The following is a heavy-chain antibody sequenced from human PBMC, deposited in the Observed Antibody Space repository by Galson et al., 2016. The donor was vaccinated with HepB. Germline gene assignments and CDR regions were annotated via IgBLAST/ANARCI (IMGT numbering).Heavy chain of an antibody. Sequence: SVKVSCKASGGSFRTSAISWVRQAPGQGLEWMGEAIPVFGTANYEQKFQGRLTITADESRSTAYMELTSLRSEDTAVYYCTRGRDDSSIWSVYWGQGTLITVSS. CDR3: TRGRDDSSIWSVY. J-gene: IGHJ4*02. CDR2: AIPVFGTA. D-gene: IGHD6-13*01. V-gene: IGHV1-69*13. CDR1: GGSFRTSA.